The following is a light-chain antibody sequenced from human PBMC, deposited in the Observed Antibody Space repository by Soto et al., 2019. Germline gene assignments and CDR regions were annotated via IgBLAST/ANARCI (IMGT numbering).Light chain of an antibody. CDR3: QQYGSSVQ. CDR1: QSVTSKY. Sequence: EIVLTQSPDTLSLSPGERATLSCRASQSVTSKYLAWYQQKPGQAPRRLIHGASNRATRIPDRFSGSGSGTDFTLTISRLEPEDFALYYCQQYGSSVQFGGGTKVEIK. J-gene: IGKJ4*02. CDR2: GAS. V-gene: IGKV3-20*01.